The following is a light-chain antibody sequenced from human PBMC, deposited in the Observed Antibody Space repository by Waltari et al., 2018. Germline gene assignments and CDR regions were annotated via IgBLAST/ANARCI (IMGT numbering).Light chain of an antibody. CDR1: QGISSY. CDR2: AAS. V-gene: IGKV1-8*01. J-gene: IGKJ5*01. Sequence: AIRMTQSPSSFSASTGDRVTSTCRASQGISSYLAWYQQKPGKAPKLLIYAASTLQSGVPSRFSGSGSGTDFTLTISCLQSEDFATYYCQQYYSYPQITFGQGTRLEIK. CDR3: QQYYSYPQIT.